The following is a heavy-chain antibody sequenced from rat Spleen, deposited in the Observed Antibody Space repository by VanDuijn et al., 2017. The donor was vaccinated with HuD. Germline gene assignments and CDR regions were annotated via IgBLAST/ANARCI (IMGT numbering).Heavy chain of an antibody. D-gene: IGHD1-2*01. J-gene: IGHJ1*01. CDR1: GFTFSNYG. CDR3: ARQSSSIPYYWYFDF. CDR2: ISYDGSST. V-gene: IGHV5-29*01. Sequence: EVQLVESGGGLVQPGRSLTLSCAASGFTFSNYGMAWVRQAPTKGLEWVATISYDGSSTYYRDSVKGRFTISRDNAKSTLYLQMDSLRSEDTATYYCARQSSSIPYYWYFDFWGPGTMVTVSS.